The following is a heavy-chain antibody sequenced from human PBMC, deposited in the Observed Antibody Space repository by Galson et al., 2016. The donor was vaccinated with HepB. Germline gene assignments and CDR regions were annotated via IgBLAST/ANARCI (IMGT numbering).Heavy chain of an antibody. CDR1: GFTFSSYA. J-gene: IGHJ4*02. V-gene: IGHV3-23*01. CDR2: ISGSGGST. CDR3: ARDSYCTRTICYPYYFDF. Sequence: SLRLSCAASGFTFSSYAMSWVRQAPGKGLEWVSAISGSGGSTYYADSVKGRFTISRDNSKNTLHLQMHSLRVEDTALYYCARDSYCTRTICYPYYFDFWGQGTLVAVSS. D-gene: IGHD2-2*01.